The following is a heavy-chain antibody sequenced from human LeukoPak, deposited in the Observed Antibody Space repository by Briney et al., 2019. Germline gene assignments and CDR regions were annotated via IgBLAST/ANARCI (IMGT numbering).Heavy chain of an antibody. V-gene: IGHV1-2*02. CDR3: ARDPGPYYDFWSGRPDYYYGMDV. Sequence: GASVKVSCKASGYTFTGYYMHWVRQAPGQGLEWMGWINPNSGGTNYAQKFQGRVTMTRDTSISTAYMELSRLRSDDTAVYYCARDPGPYYDFWSGRPDYYYGMDVWGQGTTVTVSS. CDR2: INPNSGGT. CDR1: GYTFTGYY. D-gene: IGHD3-3*01. J-gene: IGHJ6*02.